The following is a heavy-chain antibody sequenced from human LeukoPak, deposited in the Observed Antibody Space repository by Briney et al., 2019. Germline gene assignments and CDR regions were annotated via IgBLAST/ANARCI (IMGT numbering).Heavy chain of an antibody. CDR2: ISYDGSNK. CDR3: ARDQRVRGVTRENFDY. J-gene: IGHJ4*02. D-gene: IGHD3-10*01. CDR1: GFTFSSYA. Sequence: PGGSLRLSCAASGFTFSSYAMHWVRQAPGKGLEWVAVISYDGSNKYYADSVKGRFTISRDNSKNTLYLQMNSLRAEDTAVYYCARDQRVRGVTRENFDYWGQGTLVTVSS. V-gene: IGHV3-30-3*01.